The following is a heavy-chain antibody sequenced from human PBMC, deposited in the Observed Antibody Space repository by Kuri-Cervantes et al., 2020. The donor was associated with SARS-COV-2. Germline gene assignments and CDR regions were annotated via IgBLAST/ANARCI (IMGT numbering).Heavy chain of an antibody. CDR2: IRYDRSNK. Sequence: GGSLRLSCAASGFPFSAFSMDWVRQAPGKGLEWVAFIRYDRSNKYYADSVKGRFTISRDNSKNTLYLQMNSLRAEDTAVYYCAKDLESQQLVRGLVYYYYYMDVWGKGTTVTVSS. V-gene: IGHV3-30*02. J-gene: IGHJ6*03. CDR1: GFPFSAFS. D-gene: IGHD6-13*01. CDR3: AKDLESQQLVRGLVYYYYYMDV.